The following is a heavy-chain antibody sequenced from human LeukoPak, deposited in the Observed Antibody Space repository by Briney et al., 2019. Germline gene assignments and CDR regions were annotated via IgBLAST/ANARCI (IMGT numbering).Heavy chain of an antibody. CDR3: ARERSYYYDSSGYYAWFDP. CDR1: GGTFSSYA. D-gene: IGHD3-22*01. J-gene: IGHJ5*02. CDR2: IIPIFGTA. Sequence: SVNVSCKASGGTFSSYAISWVRQAPGQGLEWMGGIIPIFGTANYAQKFQGRVTITADESTSTAYIDLSSLRSEDTAVYYCARERSYYYDSSGYYAWFDPWGQGTLVTVSS. V-gene: IGHV1-69*13.